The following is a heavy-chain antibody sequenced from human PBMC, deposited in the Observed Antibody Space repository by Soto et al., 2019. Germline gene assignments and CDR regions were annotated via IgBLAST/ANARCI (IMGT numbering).Heavy chain of an antibody. V-gene: IGHV4-61*01. CDR2: IYDSGAT. CDR3: ARDWGPYWFDP. J-gene: IGHJ5*02. CDR1: GGNLIGGSYY. Sequence: SETLCLTYTVSGGNLIGGSYYWNWIRQPPGKQMEWIGYIYDSGATKYNPSLKSRVTISQDTSKNQFSLKMNSVTPSDTAVYYCARDWGPYWFDPWGQGILVTAPQ. D-gene: IGHD3-16*01.